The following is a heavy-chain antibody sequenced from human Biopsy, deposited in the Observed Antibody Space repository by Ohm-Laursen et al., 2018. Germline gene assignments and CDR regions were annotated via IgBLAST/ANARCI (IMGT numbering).Heavy chain of an antibody. V-gene: IGHV1-24*01. CDR1: GGTFSNYG. J-gene: IGHJ4*02. CDR2: FAPENGKT. CDR3: AADINVWNVNY. Sequence: ASVKVSCKAPGGTFSNYGVNWVRQAPGRGLEWMGGFAPENGKTIYAQKFQGRVTMTEDTSTDTAYMELSSLRSEDTAVYYCAADINVWNVNYWGQGTQVTVSS. D-gene: IGHD1-1*01.